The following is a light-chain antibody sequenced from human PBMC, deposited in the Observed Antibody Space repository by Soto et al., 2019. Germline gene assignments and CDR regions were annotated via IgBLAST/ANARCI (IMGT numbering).Light chain of an antibody. V-gene: IGKV1-39*01. CDR2: AAF. J-gene: IGKJ4*01. CDR1: QSISSS. CDR3: QHSYSTPLT. Sequence: DIQMTQSPSSLSASVGDRVTITCRASQSISSSLNWNQQKPGKAPKLLIYAAFSLQSGVPSRLSGSGSVTDFTLTISSLQPEDSATYYCQHSYSTPLTFSGGTKVDIK.